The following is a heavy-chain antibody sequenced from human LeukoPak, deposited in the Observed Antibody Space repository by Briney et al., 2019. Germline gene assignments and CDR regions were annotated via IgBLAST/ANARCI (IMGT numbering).Heavy chain of an antibody. Sequence: ASVKVSCKASGYTFTSYYMHWVRQAPGQGLEWMGIINPSGGSTSYAQKFQGRVTMTRDTSTSTVYMELRSLRSEDKAVYYSATGICGSSTSCYSTGFDYWGQGTLVTVSS. J-gene: IGHJ4*02. CDR1: GYTFTSYY. V-gene: IGHV1-46*01. D-gene: IGHD2-2*01. CDR3: ATGICGSSTSCYSTGFDY. CDR2: INPSGGST.